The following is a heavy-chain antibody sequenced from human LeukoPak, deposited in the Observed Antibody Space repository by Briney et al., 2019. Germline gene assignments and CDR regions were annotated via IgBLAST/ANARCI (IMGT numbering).Heavy chain of an antibody. J-gene: IGHJ5*02. CDR3: ARDWKIVVVVAATGSAWFDP. D-gene: IGHD2-15*01. V-gene: IGHV4-39*07. CDR2: INYSGST. Sequence: SETLSLTCTVSGGSISNTFYYWGWIRQPPGKGLEWIGSINYSGSTYYNPSLKSRVTISVDTSKNQFSLKLSSVTAADTAVYYCARDWKIVVVVAATGSAWFDPWGQGTLVTVSS. CDR1: GGSISNTFYY.